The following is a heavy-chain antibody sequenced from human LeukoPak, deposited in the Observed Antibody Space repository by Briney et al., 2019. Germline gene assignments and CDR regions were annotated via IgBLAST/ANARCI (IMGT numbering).Heavy chain of an antibody. Sequence: SQTLSLTCTVSGGSISSGSYYWSWIRQPAGKGLEWIGRIYTSGSTNYNPSLKSRVTISVDTSKNQFSLKLSSVTAADTAVYYCARDGYSSSIDYWGQGTLVTVSS. CDR3: ARDGYSSSIDY. CDR1: GGSISSGSYY. CDR2: IYTSGST. D-gene: IGHD6-13*01. J-gene: IGHJ4*02. V-gene: IGHV4-61*02.